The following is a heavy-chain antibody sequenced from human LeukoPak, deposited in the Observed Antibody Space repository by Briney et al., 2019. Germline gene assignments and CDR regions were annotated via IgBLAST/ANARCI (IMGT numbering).Heavy chain of an antibody. CDR3: AAEPDIVVVPAGEDYYYGMDV. Sequence: SVKLSCKASGFTFTSSAVQWVRQARGQRLEWIGWIVVGSGNTNYAQKFQERVTITRDMSTSTAYMELSSLRSEDTAVYYCAAEPDIVVVPAGEDYYYGMDVWGQGTTVTVSS. CDR2: IVVGSGNT. D-gene: IGHD2-2*01. J-gene: IGHJ6*02. V-gene: IGHV1-58*01. CDR1: GFTFTSSA.